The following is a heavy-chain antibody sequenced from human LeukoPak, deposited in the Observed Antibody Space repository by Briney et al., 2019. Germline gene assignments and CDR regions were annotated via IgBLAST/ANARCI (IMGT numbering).Heavy chain of an antibody. Sequence: GSLRLSCAASGFTFSSYWMSWVRQAPGKGLEWMANIKQDGSEKYYVDSVKGRFTISRDNAKDSLYLQMNSLRAEDTAVYYCATARYCSGGSCYSYEYFQHWGQGTLVTVSS. J-gene: IGHJ1*01. D-gene: IGHD2-15*01. V-gene: IGHV3-7*03. CDR3: ATARYCSGGSCYSYEYFQH. CDR1: GFTFSSYW. CDR2: IKQDGSEK.